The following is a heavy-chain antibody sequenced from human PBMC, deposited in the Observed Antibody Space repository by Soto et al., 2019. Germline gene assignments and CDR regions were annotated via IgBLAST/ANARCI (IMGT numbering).Heavy chain of an antibody. Sequence: QVQLVESGGGLVKPGGSLRLSCAASGFTFSDYYMSWIRQAPGKGLEWVSYISSSGSTIYYADSVKGRFTTSRDNAKNSLYLQMNSLRAEDTAVYYCASVVVPAAIRRAFDIWGQGTMVTVSS. CDR3: ASVVVPAAIRRAFDI. J-gene: IGHJ3*02. CDR2: ISSSGSTI. D-gene: IGHD2-2*01. CDR1: GFTFSDYY. V-gene: IGHV3-11*01.